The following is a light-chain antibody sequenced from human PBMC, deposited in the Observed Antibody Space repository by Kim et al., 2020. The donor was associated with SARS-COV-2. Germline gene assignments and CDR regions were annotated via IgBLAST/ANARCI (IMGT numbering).Light chain of an antibody. V-gene: IGLV2-14*03. CDR3: ISYTTTATLV. CDR1: SSDGGGYNY. J-gene: IGLJ2*01. Sequence: QSALTQPASVSASPGQSITISCSGTSSDGGGYNYVSWFQQHPGKVPKLMIYDVHKRPSGVSSRFSGSKSGDTASLTISGLQAEDEADYYCISYTTTATLVFGGGTHLTVL. CDR2: DVH.